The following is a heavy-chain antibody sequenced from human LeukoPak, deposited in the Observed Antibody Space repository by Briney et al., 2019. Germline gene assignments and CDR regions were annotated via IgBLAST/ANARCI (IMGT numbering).Heavy chain of an antibody. V-gene: IGHV3-30-3*01. D-gene: IGHD2-2*02. CDR1: GFTFSSYA. J-gene: IGHJ6*02. Sequence: GGSLRLSCAASGFTFSSYAMHWVRQAPGKGLEWVAVISYDGSNKYYADSVKGRFTISRDNSKNTLYLQMNSLRAEDTAVYYCARDVLKVVVPAAITSGSRFYYYGMDVWGQGTTVTVSS. CDR3: ARDVLKVVVPAAITSGSRFYYYGMDV. CDR2: ISYDGSNK.